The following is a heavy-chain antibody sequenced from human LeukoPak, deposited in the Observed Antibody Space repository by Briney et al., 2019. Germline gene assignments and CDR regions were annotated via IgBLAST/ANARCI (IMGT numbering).Heavy chain of an antibody. V-gene: IGHV4-39*07. Sequence: SETLSLTCTVSGGSISSNSYYWGWIRQPPGKGLEWIGSMYYSGSTNYNPSLKSRVTISVDTSKNQFSLKLTSVTAADTAVYYRARGGNYWPQWWFDPWGRGTLVSVSS. J-gene: IGHJ5*02. CDR2: MYYSGST. CDR3: ARGGNYWPQWWFDP. D-gene: IGHD1-26*01. CDR1: GGSISSNSYY.